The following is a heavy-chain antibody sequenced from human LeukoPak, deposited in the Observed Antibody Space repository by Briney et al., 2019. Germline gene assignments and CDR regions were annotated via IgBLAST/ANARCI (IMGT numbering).Heavy chain of an antibody. CDR1: GFPFDRYW. V-gene: IGHV3-7*01. J-gene: IGHJ4*02. CDR3: ARQPIYEAYFDF. D-gene: IGHD3-16*01. Sequence: GGSLRLSCVASGFPFDRYWMSWVRQAPGKGLEWVANIKHDGSEKNFVDSVKGRFTISRDNAEKSLFLQMNSLRADDTAVYFCARQPIYEAYFDFWGQGTLVTVSS. CDR2: IKHDGSEK.